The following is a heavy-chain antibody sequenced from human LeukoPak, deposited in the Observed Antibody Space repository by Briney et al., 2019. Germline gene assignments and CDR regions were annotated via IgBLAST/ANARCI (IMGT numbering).Heavy chain of an antibody. D-gene: IGHD2-2*01. Sequence: SETLSLTCTVSGGSISSYYWSWIRQPPGKGLEWIGYIYYSGSTNYNPSLKSRVTISVDTSKNQFSLKLSSVTAEDTAVYYCARDLVVSCSSTSCSVAPSDFWGQGTLVTVSS. CDR2: IYYSGST. CDR1: GGSISSYY. CDR3: ARDLVVSCSSTSCSVAPSDF. J-gene: IGHJ4*02. V-gene: IGHV4-59*01.